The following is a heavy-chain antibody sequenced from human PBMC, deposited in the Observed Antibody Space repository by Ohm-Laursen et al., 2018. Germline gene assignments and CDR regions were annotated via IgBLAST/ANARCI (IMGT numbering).Heavy chain of an antibody. Sequence: QTLSLTCAISGDTVSSNSAAWSWIRQSPSRGLEWLGRTYYRSKWYKDYEVSVKSRITINPDTSKNEFSLQLNSVTPEDTAVYYCARDLYNIDAFDIWGQGTMVTVSS. J-gene: IGHJ3*02. CDR1: GDTVSSNSAA. CDR3: ARDLYNIDAFDI. V-gene: IGHV6-1*01. CDR2: TYYRSKWYK. D-gene: IGHD3-10*01.